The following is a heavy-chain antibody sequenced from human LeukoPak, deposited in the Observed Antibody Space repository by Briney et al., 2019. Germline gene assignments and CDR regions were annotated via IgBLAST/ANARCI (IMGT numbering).Heavy chain of an antibody. CDR3: AREFTGYGNTDY. J-gene: IGHJ4*02. CDR2: IRSDGVEK. Sequence: ETLSLTCAVYGGSFSGYYWSWVRQAPGKGLEWVANIRSDGVEKYYVDSVRGRFTISTDTAKNTLYLQMNSLRADDTAVYYCAREFTGYGNTDYWGQGTLVTVSS. D-gene: IGHD5-12*01. V-gene: IGHV3-7*03. CDR1: GGSFSGYY.